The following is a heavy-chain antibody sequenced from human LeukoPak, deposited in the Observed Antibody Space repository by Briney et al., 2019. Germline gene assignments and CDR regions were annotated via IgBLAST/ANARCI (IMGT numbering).Heavy chain of an antibody. V-gene: IGHV3-53*05. CDR1: GFTVSSNY. J-gene: IGHJ6*03. D-gene: IGHD3-3*01. Sequence: GGSLRLSCAASGFTVSSNYMSWVRQAPGKGLEWVSVIYSGGSTYYADSVKGRFTISRDNSKNTLYLQMNSLRAEDTAVYYCAKDLDDPGYMDVWGKGTTVTVSS. CDR2: IYSGGST. CDR3: AKDLDDPGYMDV.